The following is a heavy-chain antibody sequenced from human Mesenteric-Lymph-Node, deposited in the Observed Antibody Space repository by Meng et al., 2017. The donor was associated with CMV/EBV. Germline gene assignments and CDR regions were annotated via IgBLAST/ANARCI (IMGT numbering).Heavy chain of an antibody. D-gene: IGHD3-16*01. CDR1: GFSFSNFG. CDR2: IRYDGSNT. V-gene: IGHV3-30*02. Sequence: GESLKISCGASGFSFSNFGMHWVRQAPGKGLEWVAIIRYDGSNTFYADSVKGRFTISRDNSKNTLFLQMNSLRAEDTAVYYCAKDWGSGVVDYWGQGTLVTVSS. CDR3: AKDWGSGVVDY. J-gene: IGHJ4*02.